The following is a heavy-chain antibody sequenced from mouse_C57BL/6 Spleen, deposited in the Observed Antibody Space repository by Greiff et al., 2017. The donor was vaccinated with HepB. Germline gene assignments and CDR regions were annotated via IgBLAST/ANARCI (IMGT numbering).Heavy chain of an antibody. J-gene: IGHJ3*01. Sequence: ESGPGLVKPSQSLSLTCSVTGYSITSGYYWNWIRQFPGNKLEWMGYIRYDGSNNYNPSLKNRISITLDTSKNQLFLKLNSETTEDTATYYWAGADDDGAWFDYRGQGTLVTVSA. CDR3: AGADDDGAWFDY. V-gene: IGHV3-6*01. CDR2: IRYDGSN. CDR1: GYSITSGYY. D-gene: IGHD2-4*01.